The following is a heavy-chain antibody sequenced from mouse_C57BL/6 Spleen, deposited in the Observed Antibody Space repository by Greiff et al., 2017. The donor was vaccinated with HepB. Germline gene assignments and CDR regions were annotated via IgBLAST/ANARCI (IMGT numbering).Heavy chain of an antibody. D-gene: IGHD1-2*01. Sequence: VQLQESGPELVKPGASVKISCKASGYSFTSYYIHWVKQRPGQGLEWIGWIYPGSGNTKYNEKIKGKATLTADTSSSTAYMQLSSLTSEDAAVYDCARSAGADWYFDVWGTGTTVTVSS. CDR1: GYSFTSYY. CDR2: IYPGSGNT. V-gene: IGHV1-66*01. CDR3: ARSAGADWYFDV. J-gene: IGHJ1*03.